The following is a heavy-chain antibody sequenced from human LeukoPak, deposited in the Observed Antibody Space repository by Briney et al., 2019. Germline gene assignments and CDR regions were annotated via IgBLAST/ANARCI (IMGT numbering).Heavy chain of an antibody. J-gene: IGHJ6*02. CDR2: INPNSGGT. CDR1: GYSFTGHY. CDR3: ARDRVPFYSSTFKDYYLQYGLDV. V-gene: IGHV1-2*02. Sequence: GASLKVSCKASGYSFTGHYIHWVRQAPGQGLEWMGWINPNSGGTSYAQKFQGRVSVTRDTSISTAYMEVSRLRCDDTALYYCARDRVPFYSSTFKDYYLQYGLDVWGQGTTVTVSS. D-gene: IGHD6-13*01.